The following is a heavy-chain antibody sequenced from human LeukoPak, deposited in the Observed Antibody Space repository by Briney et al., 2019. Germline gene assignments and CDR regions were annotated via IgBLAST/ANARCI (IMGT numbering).Heavy chain of an antibody. J-gene: IGHJ3*02. CDR1: GYTFTSYG. Sequence: ASVKVSCKASGYTFTSYGISWVRQAPGQGLEWMGWLSAYNGNTNYAQKLQGRVTMTTDTSTSTAYMELRSLRSDDTAVYYCARDQGSSTSYNAFDIWGQGTMVTVSS. V-gene: IGHV1-18*01. CDR2: LSAYNGNT. D-gene: IGHD2-2*01. CDR3: ARDQGSSTSYNAFDI.